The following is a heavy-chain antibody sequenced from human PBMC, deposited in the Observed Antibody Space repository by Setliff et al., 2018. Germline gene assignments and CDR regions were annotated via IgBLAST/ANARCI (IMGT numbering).Heavy chain of an antibody. CDR3: TRDGEGDYYYYYMDV. J-gene: IGHJ6*03. CDR2: IRSKAYGGTT. V-gene: IGHV3-49*04. CDR1: GFTFGDYA. Sequence: GGSLRLSCTASGFTFGDYAMSWVRQAPGKGLEWVGFIRSKAYGGTTEYAASVKGRFTISRDDSKSIAYLQMNSLKTEDTAVYYCTRDGEGDYYYYYMDVWGKGTTVTVS. D-gene: IGHD3-10*01.